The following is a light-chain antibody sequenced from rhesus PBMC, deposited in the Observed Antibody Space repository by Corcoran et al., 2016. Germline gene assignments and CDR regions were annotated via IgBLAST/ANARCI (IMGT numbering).Light chain of an antibody. V-gene: IGKV1S21*01. CDR2: KAS. CDR1: QTISNY. CDR3: QQYSSTPYS. J-gene: IGKJ2*01. Sequence: DIQMTQSPSSLSASVGDRVTITCRASQTISNYLSWYQQKPGKAPNLLIDKASSLQSGVPSRFSGSGSGTDFTLTITSLQSEDFATYYCQQYSSTPYSFGQGTKVEIK.